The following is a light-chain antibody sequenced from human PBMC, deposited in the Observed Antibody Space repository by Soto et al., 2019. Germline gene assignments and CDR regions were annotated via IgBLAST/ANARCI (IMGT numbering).Light chain of an antibody. CDR1: SSDVGGYNF. CDR2: EVS. CDR3: SSYTSNSTRV. V-gene: IGLV2-14*01. Sequence: QLVLTQPASVSGSPGQSIIISCTGSSSDVGGYNFVSWYQQHPGKAPKLMIYEVSNRPSGVSNRFSGSKSGNTASLSISGLQAEDEAEYYCSSYTSNSTRVFGTGTKLTVL. J-gene: IGLJ1*01.